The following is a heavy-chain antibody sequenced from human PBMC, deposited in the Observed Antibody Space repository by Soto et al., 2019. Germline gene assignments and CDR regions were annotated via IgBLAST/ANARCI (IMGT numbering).Heavy chain of an antibody. Sequence: GGSLRLSCAASGFTFSSYWMHWVRQAPGKGLVWVSRINSDGSSTSYADSVKGRFTISRDNAKNTLYLQMNSLRAEDTAVYYCARDGSGFQLRFLEWTYYYYGMDVWGQGTTVTVS. CDR1: GFTFSSYW. V-gene: IGHV3-74*01. J-gene: IGHJ6*02. CDR2: INSDGSST. D-gene: IGHD3-3*01. CDR3: ARDGSGFQLRFLEWTYYYYGMDV.